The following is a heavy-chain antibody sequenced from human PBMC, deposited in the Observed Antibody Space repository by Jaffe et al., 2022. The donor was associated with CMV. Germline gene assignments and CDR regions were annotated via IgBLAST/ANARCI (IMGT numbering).Heavy chain of an antibody. J-gene: IGHJ3*02. CDR1: GGSISSYY. V-gene: IGHV4-59*08. CDR3: ARCYYDSSGYDEDAFDI. D-gene: IGHD3-22*01. CDR2: IYYSGST. Sequence: QVQLQESGPGLVKPSETLSLTCTVSGGSISSYYWSWIRQPPGKGLEWIGYIYYSGSTNYNPSLKSRVTISVDTSKNQFSLKLSSVTAADTAVYYCARCYYDSSGYDEDAFDIWGQGTMVTVSS.